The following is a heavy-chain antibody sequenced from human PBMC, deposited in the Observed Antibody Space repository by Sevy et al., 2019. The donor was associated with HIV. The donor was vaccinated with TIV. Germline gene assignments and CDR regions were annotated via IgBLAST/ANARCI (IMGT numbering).Heavy chain of an antibody. CDR2: IRQDGNEK. CDR3: ARRYFDS. J-gene: IGHJ4*02. CDR1: GFSFSNYW. V-gene: IGHV3-7*01. Sequence: GGSLRLSCAASGFSFSNYWMQWVRQAPGKGLEWVANIRQDGNEKYYAAFVRDRFTISRDNARNSLYLQMNSLRADDTAVYYCARRYFDSWGQGTLVTVSS.